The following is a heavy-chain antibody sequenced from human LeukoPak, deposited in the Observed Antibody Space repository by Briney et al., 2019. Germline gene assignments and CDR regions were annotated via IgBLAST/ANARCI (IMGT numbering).Heavy chain of an antibody. CDR3: ARGRPYYDILTGYPPDNWFDP. CDR2: INHSGST. Sequence: SETLSLTCGVYGGSFNGYYWSWIRQPPGKGLEWIGEINHSGSTNYNPSLKSRVTISVDTSKNQFSLKLSSVTAADTAVYYCARGRPYYDILTGYPPDNWFDPWGQGTLVTVPS. J-gene: IGHJ5*02. V-gene: IGHV4-34*01. CDR1: GGSFNGYY. D-gene: IGHD3-9*01.